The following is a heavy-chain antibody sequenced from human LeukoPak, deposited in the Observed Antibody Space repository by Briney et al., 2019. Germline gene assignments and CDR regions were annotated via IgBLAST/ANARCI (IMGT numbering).Heavy chain of an antibody. V-gene: IGHV4-31*03. J-gene: IGHJ4*02. Sequence: SQTLSLTCTVSGGSISSGGYYWSWIRQHPGKGLEWIGYIYYSGSTYYNPSLKSRVTISVDTSKNQFSPKLSSVTAADTAVYYCAREDYGDYAGYFDYWGQGTLVTVSS. CDR2: IYYSGST. D-gene: IGHD4-17*01. CDR1: GGSISSGGYY. CDR3: AREDYGDYAGYFDY.